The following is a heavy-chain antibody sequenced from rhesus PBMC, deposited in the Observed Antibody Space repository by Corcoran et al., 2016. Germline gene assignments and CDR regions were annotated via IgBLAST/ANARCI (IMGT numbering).Heavy chain of an antibody. Sequence: EVQLVESGGGLVQPGGSLRLSCAASGFTFSSSAMHWVRQASGKGLEWVGRIRSKSKNYGTGYAASWKGRFTISRDDSKNTAYLQMNSLKTEDTAVYYCARVLYSNYLYWGQGVLVTVSS. D-gene: IGHD4-23*01. CDR3: ARVLYSNYLY. CDR1: GFTFSSSA. CDR2: IRSKSKNYGT. J-gene: IGHJ4*01. V-gene: IGHV3-118*01.